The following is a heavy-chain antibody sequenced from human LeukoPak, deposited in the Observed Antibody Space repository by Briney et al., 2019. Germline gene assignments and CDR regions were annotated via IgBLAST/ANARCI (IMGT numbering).Heavy chain of an antibody. J-gene: IGHJ3*02. D-gene: IGHD3-22*01. CDR1: GGPISSGGYY. CDR2: IYYSGST. Sequence: SETLSLTCTVSGGPISSGGYYWSWIRQHPGKGLEWIGYIYYSGSTYYNPSLKSRVTISVDTSKNQFSLKLSSVTAADTAVYYCARGYYYDSTDIWGQGTMVTVSS. V-gene: IGHV4-31*03. CDR3: ARGYYYDSTDI.